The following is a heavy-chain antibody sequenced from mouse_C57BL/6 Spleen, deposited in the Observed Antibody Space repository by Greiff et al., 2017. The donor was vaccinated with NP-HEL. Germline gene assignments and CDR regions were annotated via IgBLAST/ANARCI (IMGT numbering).Heavy chain of an antibody. D-gene: IGHD2-3*01. Sequence: EVKLMESGGGLVKPGGSLKLSCAASGFTFSSYAMSWVRQTPEKRLEWVATISDGGSYTYYPDNVKGRFTISRDNAKNNLYLQMSHLKSEDTAMYYCARDSDGYYGYWGQGTLVTVSA. J-gene: IGHJ3*01. V-gene: IGHV5-4*01. CDR1: GFTFSSYA. CDR3: ARDSDGYYGY. CDR2: ISDGGSYT.